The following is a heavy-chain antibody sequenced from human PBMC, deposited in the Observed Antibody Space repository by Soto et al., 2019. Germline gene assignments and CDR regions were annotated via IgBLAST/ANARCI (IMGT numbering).Heavy chain of an antibody. J-gene: IGHJ6*03. Sequence: SETRSLTCSVSGGSISRYYWSWIRQPPGKGLEWIGYIYYSGSTNYNPSLKSRVTISVDTSKNQFSLKLSSVTAADTAVYYCARGGGNYHYYYYMDVWGKGTTVTVSS. D-gene: IGHD1-1*01. CDR2: IYYSGST. CDR3: ARGGGNYHYYYYMDV. V-gene: IGHV4-59*01. CDR1: GGSISRYY.